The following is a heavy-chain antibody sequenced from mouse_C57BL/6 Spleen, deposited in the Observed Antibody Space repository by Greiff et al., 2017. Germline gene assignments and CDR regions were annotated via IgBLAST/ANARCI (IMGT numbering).Heavy chain of an antibody. D-gene: IGHD1-1*01. J-gene: IGHJ4*01. V-gene: IGHV1-64*01. CDR2: IHPNSGST. CDR3: ARSRDIYYGSSYGDAMDY. CDR1: GYTFTSYW. Sequence: VQLQQPGAELVKPGASVKLSCRASGYTFTSYWMHWVKQRPGQGLEWIGMIHPNSGSTNYNEKFKSKATLTVDKSSSTAYMQLSSLTSEDSAVYYCARSRDIYYGSSYGDAMDYWGQGTSVTVSS.